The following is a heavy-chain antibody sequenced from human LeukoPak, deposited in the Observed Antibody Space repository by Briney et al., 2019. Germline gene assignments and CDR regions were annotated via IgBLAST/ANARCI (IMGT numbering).Heavy chain of an antibody. CDR3: ARGYVVRGVLYMDV. V-gene: IGHV1-2*02. CDR1: GYTFTGYY. J-gene: IGHJ6*03. Sequence: PGASVKVSCKASGYTFTGYYMHWVRQAPGQGLEWMGWINPNSGGTNYAQKFQGRVTMTRDTSISTAHMELSRLRSDDTAVYYCARGYVVRGVLYMDVWGKGTTVTVAS. D-gene: IGHD3-10*01. CDR2: INPNSGGT.